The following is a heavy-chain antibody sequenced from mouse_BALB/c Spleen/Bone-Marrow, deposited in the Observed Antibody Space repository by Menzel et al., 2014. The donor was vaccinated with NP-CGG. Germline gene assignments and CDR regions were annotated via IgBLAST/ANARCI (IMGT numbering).Heavy chain of an antibody. CDR3: ARSPQRDYAMDY. CDR2: ISSGGSYT. V-gene: IGHV5-9-4*01. Sequence: EVMLVESGGGLEKPGGSLTLSCAASGFTFSSYAMSWVRQSPEKRLEWAAEISSGGSYTYYPDTVTGRFTISRDNAKNTLYLEMSSLRSEDTAMYYCARSPQRDYAMDYWRQATPVTVSS. J-gene: IGHJ4*01. CDR1: GFTFSSYA. D-gene: IGHD3-2*02.